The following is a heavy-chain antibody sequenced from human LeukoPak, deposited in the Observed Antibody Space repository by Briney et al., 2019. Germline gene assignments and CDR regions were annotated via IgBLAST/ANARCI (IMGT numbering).Heavy chain of an antibody. D-gene: IGHD3-10*01. CDR2: IKSKTDGGTT. V-gene: IGHV3-15*01. J-gene: IGHJ4*02. CDR1: GFTVSSNY. Sequence: GGSLRLSCAASGFTVSSNYMSWVRQAPGKGLEWVGRIKSKTDGGTTDYAAPVKGRFTISRDDSKNTLYLQMNSLKTEDTAVYYCTSVWFGILYYFDYWGQGTLVTVSS. CDR3: TSVWFGILYYFDY.